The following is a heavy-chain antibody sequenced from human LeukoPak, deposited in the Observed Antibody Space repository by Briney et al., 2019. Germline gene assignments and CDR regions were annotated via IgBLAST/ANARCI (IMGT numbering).Heavy chain of an antibody. V-gene: IGHV3-21*01. J-gene: IGHJ6*03. Sequence: GGSLRLSCAASGFTFTSYNMNWVRQAPGKGLEWVSSISSSSSYIYYADSVKGRFTISRDNATNSLYLQMNSLRAEDTAVYYCARDEATGWFGELSSYYYYMDVWGKGTTVTISS. CDR2: ISSSSSYI. D-gene: IGHD3-10*01. CDR3: ARDEATGWFGELSSYYYYMDV. CDR1: GFTFTSYN.